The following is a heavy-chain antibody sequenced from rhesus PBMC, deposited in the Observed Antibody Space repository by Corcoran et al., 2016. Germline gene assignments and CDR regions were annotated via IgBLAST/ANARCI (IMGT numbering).Heavy chain of an antibody. CDR1: GFTFGSYW. Sequence: EVQLEESGGGLAKPGGSLRLPCGASGFTFGSYWMHWLRQSPGKGLEWISALINPGSSTYYAESVKGRFTISRENAKNTLYLQMDSLRTEDSAVYYCARDADRDFDYWGQGVLVTVSS. J-gene: IGHJ4*01. CDR2: LINPGSST. CDR3: ARDADRDFDY. V-gene: IGHV3-14*01. D-gene: IGHD5-42*01.